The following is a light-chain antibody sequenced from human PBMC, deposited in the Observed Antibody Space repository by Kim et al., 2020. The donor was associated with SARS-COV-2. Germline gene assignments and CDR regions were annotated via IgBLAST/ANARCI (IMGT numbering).Light chain of an antibody. J-gene: IGKJ4*01. CDR2: STS. Sequence: SASVGDRVTIICRACENIGSWLAWYQQKPGKAPSLLIYSTSTLHSGVPSRFSGSGSGTDFTLTVSSLQPEDSAVYYCQQLNVFPLTFGGGTKVEI. CDR3: QQLNVFPLT. CDR1: ENIGSW. V-gene: IGKV1-12*01.